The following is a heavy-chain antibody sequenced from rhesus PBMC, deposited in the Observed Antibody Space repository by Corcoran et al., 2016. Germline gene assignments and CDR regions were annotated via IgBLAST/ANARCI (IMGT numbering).Heavy chain of an antibody. CDR3: AKMNSNYITFVDY. V-gene: IGHV4-147*01. CDR1: GGSISSYW. CDR2: IYGGNVSP. Sequence: QVQLQESGPGVVKPSETLSLTCAVSGGSISSYWWGWIRQPPGKGLEWIGQIYGGNVSPTYNPSLKSRVTISSHTSKNQFSLKLSSVTAADTAMYYCAKMNSNYITFVDYWGQGVLVTVSS. D-gene: IGHD4-23*01. J-gene: IGHJ4*01.